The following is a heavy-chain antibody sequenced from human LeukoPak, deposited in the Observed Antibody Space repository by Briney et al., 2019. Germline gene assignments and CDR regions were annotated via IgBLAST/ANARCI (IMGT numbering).Heavy chain of an antibody. D-gene: IGHD6-13*01. J-gene: IGHJ4*02. CDR1: GYTFTSYG. Sequence: ASVKVSCKASGYTFTSYGISWVRQAPGQGLEGMGWISAYNGNTNYAQKLQGRVTMTTDTSTSTAYMELSSLRFEDTAVYYCAKGHSSSWYYFDYWGQGTLVTVSS. CDR3: AKGHSSSWYYFDY. V-gene: IGHV1-18*01. CDR2: ISAYNGNT.